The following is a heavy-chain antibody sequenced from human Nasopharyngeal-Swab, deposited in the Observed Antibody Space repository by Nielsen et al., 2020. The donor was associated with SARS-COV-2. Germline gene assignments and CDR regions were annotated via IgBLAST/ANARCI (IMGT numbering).Heavy chain of an antibody. CDR1: GFTFSSYD. CDR3: AKDKRVVTYYFDY. V-gene: IGHV3-30*18. D-gene: IGHD3-22*01. CDR2: ISHDGYKK. Sequence: GESLKISCAASGFTFSSYDMHWVRQVPGKGLGWVAVISHDGYKKHYVDFVKGRFTISRDNAKNSLYLQMNSLRAEDTALYYCAKDKRVVTYYFDYWGQGTLVTVSS. J-gene: IGHJ4*02.